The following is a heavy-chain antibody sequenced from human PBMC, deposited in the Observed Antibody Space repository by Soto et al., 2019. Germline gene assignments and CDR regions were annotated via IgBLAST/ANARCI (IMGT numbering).Heavy chain of an antibody. CDR1: GFNFKKFA. D-gene: IGHD6-19*01. J-gene: IGHJ4*02. Sequence: ESGGGVVQPGGSLGLSCEASGFNFKKFAMGWVRQAPGEGLEWVSGISCCGGSTSYADSVKGRFTLARDDSKNTLSLHLNSLRFEDTARYFCAKADGEQWLIPHLDNWGQGTLVTVS. V-gene: IGHV3-23*01. CDR2: ISCCGGST. CDR3: AKADGEQWLIPHLDN.